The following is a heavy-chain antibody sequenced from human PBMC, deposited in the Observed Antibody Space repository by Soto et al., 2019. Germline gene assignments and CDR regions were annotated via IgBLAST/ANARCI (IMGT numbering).Heavy chain of an antibody. CDR1: GYTFTSYY. J-gene: IGHJ5*02. CDR2: ISGNTGKA. V-gene: IGHV1-18*04. Sequence: ASVKVSCKASGYTFTSYYMHLVRQAPGQGLEWMGWISGNTGKANYAQNLQGRVTMTTDTSTNTAYMELRSLRSDDTAVYYCARDWNCSNTRCQNCFDPWGQGTLVTVS. CDR3: ARDWNCSNTRCQNCFDP. D-gene: IGHD2-2*01.